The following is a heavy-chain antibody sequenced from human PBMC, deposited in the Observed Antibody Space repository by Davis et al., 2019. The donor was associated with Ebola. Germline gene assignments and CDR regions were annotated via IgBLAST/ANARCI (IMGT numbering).Heavy chain of an antibody. Sequence: GESLKISCTASGFTFGDYAMSWVRQAPGKGLEWVGRTRSKANSYATAYAASVKGRFTISRDDSKNTAYLQMNSLKTEDTAVYYCTSTHSSSVDYWGQGTLVTVSS. D-gene: IGHD6-13*01. CDR3: TSTHSSSVDY. CDR2: TRSKANSYAT. V-gene: IGHV3-73*01. CDR1: GFTFGDYA. J-gene: IGHJ4*02.